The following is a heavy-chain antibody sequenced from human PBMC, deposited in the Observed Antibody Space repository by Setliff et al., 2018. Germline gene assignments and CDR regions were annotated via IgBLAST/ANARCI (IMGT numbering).Heavy chain of an antibody. CDR3: ARGGTYRYFDY. Sequence: SETLSLTCNVSGGSIAGSTYYWGWIRQPPGKGLEWIGRIYYSGNTYYNSSLRSRVTISVDTSKNQFSLKLSSVTAADTAVYYCARGGTYRYFDYWGQGTLVTVSS. CDR2: IYYSGNT. V-gene: IGHV4-39*07. CDR1: GGSIAGSTYY. J-gene: IGHJ4*02.